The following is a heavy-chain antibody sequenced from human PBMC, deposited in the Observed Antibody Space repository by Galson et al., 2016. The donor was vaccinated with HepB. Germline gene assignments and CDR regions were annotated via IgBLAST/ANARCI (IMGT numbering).Heavy chain of an antibody. D-gene: IGHD3-3*01. CDR2: ISSSSYI. V-gene: IGHV3-21*01. CDR1: GFTFGSYA. CDR3: ARVGALRFLEYGMDV. Sequence: SLRLSCAASGFTFGSYAMTWIRQAPGKGLEWVSSISSSSYIYYADSVKGRFTISRDNAKNSLYLQMNSLRAEDTAVYYCARVGALRFLEYGMDVWGQGTTVTVSS. J-gene: IGHJ6*02.